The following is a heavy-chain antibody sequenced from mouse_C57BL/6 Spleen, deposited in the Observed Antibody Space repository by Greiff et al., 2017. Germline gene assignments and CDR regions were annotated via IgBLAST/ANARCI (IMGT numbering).Heavy chain of an antibody. D-gene: IGHD5-2*01. V-gene: IGHV1-62-3*01. CDR3: AREYYGYFDV. CDR1: GYTFTSYW. Sequence: QVQLKQPGAELVKPGASVKLSSTASGYTFTSYWMHWVKQRPGRGLEWIGRIDPNSGGTKYNEKFKSKATLTVDKPSSTAYMQLSSLTSEDSAVYYCAREYYGYFDVWGTGTTVTVSS. J-gene: IGHJ1*03. CDR2: IDPNSGGT.